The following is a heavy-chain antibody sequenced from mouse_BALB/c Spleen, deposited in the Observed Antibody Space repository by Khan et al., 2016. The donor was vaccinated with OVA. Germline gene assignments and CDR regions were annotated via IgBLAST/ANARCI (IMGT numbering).Heavy chain of an antibody. V-gene: IGHV1-7*01. D-gene: IGHD1-1*01. CDR2: INPSTGYT. CDR3: ARRGLRWDFDY. CDR1: GYSFINYW. Sequence: QIQLVQSGAELAKPGASVKMSCKASGYSFINYWILWVKQRPGQGLEWIVYINPSTGYTEYNQNLKDKATLTADKSSSTAYMQLSSLTSEDSAVYYCARRGLRWDFDYWGQGTTLTVSS. J-gene: IGHJ2*01.